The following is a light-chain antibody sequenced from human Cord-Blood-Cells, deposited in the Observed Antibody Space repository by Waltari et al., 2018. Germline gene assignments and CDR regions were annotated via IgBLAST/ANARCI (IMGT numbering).Light chain of an antibody. J-gene: IGKJ3*01. CDR2: GAS. Sequence: EIVLTQSPGTLSLSTGERATLSCRASQSVSRSYLAWYQQKPGQAPSLLIYGASSRATGIPDRFSGSGSGTDFTLTISRLEPEDFAVYYCQQYGSSFTFGPGTKVDIK. V-gene: IGKV3-20*01. CDR3: QQYGSSFT. CDR1: QSVSRSY.